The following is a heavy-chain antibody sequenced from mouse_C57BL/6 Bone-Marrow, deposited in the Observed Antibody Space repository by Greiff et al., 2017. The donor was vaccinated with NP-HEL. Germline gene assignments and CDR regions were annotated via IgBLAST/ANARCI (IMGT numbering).Heavy chain of an antibody. V-gene: IGHV3-3*01. CDR3: ARDIDYGSSYIMDY. J-gene: IGHJ4*01. Sequence: EVKVEESGPSLVRPSQTLSLTCTVTGFSINSDCYWIWIRQFPGNKLEYIGYTFYSGITYYNPSLESRTYITRDTSKNQFSLKLSSVTTEDTATYYCARDIDYGSSYIMDYWGQGTSVTVSS. CDR1: GFSINSDCY. D-gene: IGHD1-1*01. CDR2: TFYSGIT.